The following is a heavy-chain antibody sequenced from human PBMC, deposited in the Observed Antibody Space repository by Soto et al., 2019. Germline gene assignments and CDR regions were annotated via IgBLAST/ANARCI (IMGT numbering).Heavy chain of an antibody. V-gene: IGHV3-30*03. D-gene: IGHD3-3*01. J-gene: IGHJ4*02. CDR2: ISYDGSNK. Sequence: GGSLRLSCAASGFTFSSYGMHWVRQAPGKGLEWVAVISYDGSNKYYADSVKGRFTISRDNSKNTLYLQMNSLRAEDTAVYYCAVEPDPYYDFWSGFNYWGQGTLVTVSS. CDR3: AVEPDPYYDFWSGFNY. CDR1: GFTFSSYG.